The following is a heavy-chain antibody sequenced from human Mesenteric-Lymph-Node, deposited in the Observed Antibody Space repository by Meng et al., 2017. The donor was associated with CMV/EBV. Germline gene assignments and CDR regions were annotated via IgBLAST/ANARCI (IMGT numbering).Heavy chain of an antibody. CDR3: ARRGNYDSDYSEY. CDR1: GGSISNSTYY. V-gene: IGHV4-39*01. D-gene: IGHD3-22*01. J-gene: IGHJ4*02. CDR2: VHHSGTT. Sequence: QLQEAGTVLVQPSAPLSLSCSVVGGSISNSTYYGSWIRQPPGKGLEWIGSVHHSGTTYYNPSLKSRLTISVDTSANLFSLRLTTVTAADTATYYCARRGNYDSDYSEYWGQGTLVTVSS.